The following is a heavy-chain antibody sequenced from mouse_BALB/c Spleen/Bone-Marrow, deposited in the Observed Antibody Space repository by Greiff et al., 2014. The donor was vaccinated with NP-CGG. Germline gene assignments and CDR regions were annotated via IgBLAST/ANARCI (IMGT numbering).Heavy chain of an antibody. J-gene: IGHJ1*01. V-gene: IGHV14-3*02. D-gene: IGHD2-4*01. CDR2: IDPANGNT. Sequence: EVHLVESGAELVKPGASVKLSCTASGFNIKDTYMHWVKQRPEQGLEWIGRIDPANGNTKYDPKFQGKATITADTSSNTAYLQLSSLTSEDTAVYYCANYDYGWYFDVWGAGTTDTVSS. CDR1: GFNIKDTY. CDR3: ANYDYGWYFDV.